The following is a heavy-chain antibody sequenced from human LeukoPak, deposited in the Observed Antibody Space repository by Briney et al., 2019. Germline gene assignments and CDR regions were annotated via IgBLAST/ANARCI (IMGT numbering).Heavy chain of an antibody. D-gene: IGHD3-10*01. J-gene: IGHJ6*02. CDR3: ARDPLLWFGTQTQYYYYGMDV. V-gene: IGHV3-15*01. Sequence: GGSLRLSCAASGFTFSNAWMSWVRQAPGKGLEWVGRIKSKTDGGTTDYAAPVKGRFTISRDDSKNTLYLQMNSLKTEDTAVYYCARDPLLWFGTQTQYYYYGMDVWGQGTTVTVSS. CDR2: IKSKTDGGTT. CDR1: GFTFSNAW.